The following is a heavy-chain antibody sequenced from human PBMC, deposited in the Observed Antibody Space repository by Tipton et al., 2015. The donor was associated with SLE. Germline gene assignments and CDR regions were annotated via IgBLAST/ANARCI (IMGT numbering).Heavy chain of an antibody. D-gene: IGHD3-10*01. CDR2: INHSGST. Sequence: LSLTCAVYGGSFSGYYWSWIRQPPGKGLEWIGEINHSGSTNYNPSLKSRVTISVDTSKNQFSLKLSSVTAADTAVYYCARVWFGEPNWFDPWGQGTLVTVSS. CDR3: ARVWFGEPNWFDP. J-gene: IGHJ5*02. CDR1: GGSFSGYY. V-gene: IGHV4-34*01.